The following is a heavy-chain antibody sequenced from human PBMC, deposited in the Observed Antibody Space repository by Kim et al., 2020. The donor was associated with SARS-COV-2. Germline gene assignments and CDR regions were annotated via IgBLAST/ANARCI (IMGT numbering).Heavy chain of an antibody. CDR1: GYTFTSYY. CDR3: ARGRKVATRRSGYYGMDV. J-gene: IGHJ6*02. Sequence: ASVKVSCKASGYTFTSYYMHWVRQAPGQGLEWMGIINPSGGSTSYAQKFQGRVTMTRDTSTSTVYMELSSLRSEDTAVYYCARGRKVATRRSGYYGMDVWGQGTTVTVSS. D-gene: IGHD5-12*01. CDR2: INPSGGST. V-gene: IGHV1-46*01.